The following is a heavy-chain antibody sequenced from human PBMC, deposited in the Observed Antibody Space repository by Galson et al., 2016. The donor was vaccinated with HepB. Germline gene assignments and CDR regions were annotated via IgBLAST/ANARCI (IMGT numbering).Heavy chain of an antibody. Sequence: SLRLSCAASGFTFENYAMHWVRQVPGKGLEWVSSITWNSGSKGHADSVKGRFTISRDNAKNSLYLQMNSLRPEDTALYYCAKGFYGDFPSWFDPWGQGTLVTVSS. CDR2: ITWNSGSK. CDR3: AKGFYGDFPSWFDP. J-gene: IGHJ5*02. D-gene: IGHD4-17*01. CDR1: GFTFENYA. V-gene: IGHV3-9*01.